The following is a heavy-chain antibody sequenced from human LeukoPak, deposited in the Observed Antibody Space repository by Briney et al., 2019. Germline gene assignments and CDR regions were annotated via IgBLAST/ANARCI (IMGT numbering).Heavy chain of an antibody. V-gene: IGHV3-7*05. J-gene: IGHJ4*02. CDR2: ITREGSAA. Sequence: GGSLRLSCVVSGFTFSSHSMSWVRQAPGKGLEWVADITREGSAAYYVDSVKGRFSISRDNAKNSLYLQMNSLRAEDTAVHYCAKDWHNGDDPLFDYWGQGTVVTVSS. CDR1: GFTFSSHS. CDR3: AKDWHNGDDPLFDY. D-gene: IGHD2-8*01.